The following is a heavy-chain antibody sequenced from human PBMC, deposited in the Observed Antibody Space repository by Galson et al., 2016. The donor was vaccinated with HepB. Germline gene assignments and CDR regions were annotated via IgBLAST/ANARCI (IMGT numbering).Heavy chain of an antibody. CDR3: AKMRGHPTYHYHMDV. V-gene: IGHV3-23*01. J-gene: IGHJ6*03. CDR1: GFTFSNFA. Sequence: SLRLSCAASGFTFSNFAMSWVRQAPGRGLEWVSGISGTADATYYADSVRGRFTISRDNSKSTLYLQMNSLRADDTAIYYGAKMRGHPTYHYHMDVWGKGTTVTVSS. CDR2: ISGTADAT.